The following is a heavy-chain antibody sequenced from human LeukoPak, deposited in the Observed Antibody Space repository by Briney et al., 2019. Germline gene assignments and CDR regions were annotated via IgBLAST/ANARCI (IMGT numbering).Heavy chain of an antibody. CDR3: AREASITIFGVVKYYFDY. CDR1: GGSISSYY. J-gene: IGHJ4*02. V-gene: IGHV4-59*01. Sequence: SETLSLTCTVSGGSISSYYWSWIRQPPGKGLEWIGYIYYSGSTNYNPSLKSRVTISVDTSKNQFSLKLSSVTAADTAVYYCAREASITIFGVVKYYFDYWGQGTLVTVSS. D-gene: IGHD3-3*01. CDR2: IYYSGST.